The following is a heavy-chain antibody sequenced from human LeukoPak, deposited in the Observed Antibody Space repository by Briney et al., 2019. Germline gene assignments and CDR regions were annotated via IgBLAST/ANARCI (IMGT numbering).Heavy chain of an antibody. D-gene: IGHD1/OR15-1a*01. V-gene: IGHV3-23*01. J-gene: IGHJ4*02. Sequence: PGGSLRLSCAASGFTFSSYAMSWVRQAPGKGLGWVSAISGSGGSTYYADSVKGRFTISRDNSKNTLYLQMNSLRAEDTAVYYCAKGNSNWNTNPDYWGQGTPVTVSS. CDR1: GFTFSSYA. CDR3: AKGNSNWNTNPDY. CDR2: ISGSGGST.